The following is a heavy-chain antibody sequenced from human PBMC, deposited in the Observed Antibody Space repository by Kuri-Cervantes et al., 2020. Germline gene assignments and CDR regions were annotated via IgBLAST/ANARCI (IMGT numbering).Heavy chain of an antibody. J-gene: IGHJ3*02. CDR2: ISWNSGSI. D-gene: IGHD3-10*01. CDR3: AREYILWFGELGNAFDI. V-gene: IGHV3-9*01. Sequence: SLKISCAASGFTFDDYAMHWVRQAPGKGLEWVSGISWNSGSIGYADSVKGRFTISRDNSKNTLYLQMNSLRAEDTAVYYCAREYILWFGELGNAFDIWGQGTMVTVSS. CDR1: GFTFDDYA.